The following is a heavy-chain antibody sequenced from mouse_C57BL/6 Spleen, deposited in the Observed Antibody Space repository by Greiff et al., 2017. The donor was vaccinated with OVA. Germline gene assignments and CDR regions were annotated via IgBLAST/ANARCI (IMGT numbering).Heavy chain of an antibody. CDR2: IYPGDGDT. CDR3: ARRGVDD. V-gene: IGHV1-82*01. Sequence: LQESGPELVKPGASVKISCKASGYAFSSSWMNWVKQRPGKGLEWIGRIYPGDGDTNYNGKFKGKATLTADKSSSTAYMQLSSLTSEDSAVYFCARRGVDDWGQGTTLTVSS. CDR1: GYAFSSSW. J-gene: IGHJ2*01.